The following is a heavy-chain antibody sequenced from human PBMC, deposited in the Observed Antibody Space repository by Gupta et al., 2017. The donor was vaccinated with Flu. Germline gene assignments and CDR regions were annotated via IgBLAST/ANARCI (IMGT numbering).Heavy chain of an antibody. J-gene: IGHJ6*03. Sequence: PGQGLEWMGLISTDNGNTNYTEKLRGRVTMTTDTSTSTAYMELRGLGSDDTAVYYCARIQTGPTDYYYYMDVWGKGTTVAVSS. D-gene: IGHD1-7*01. CDR3: ARIQTGPTDYYYYMDV. CDR2: ISTDNGNT. V-gene: IGHV1-18*01.